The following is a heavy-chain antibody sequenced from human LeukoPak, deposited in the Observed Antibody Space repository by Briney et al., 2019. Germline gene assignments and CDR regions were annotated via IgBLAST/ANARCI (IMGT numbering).Heavy chain of an antibody. CDR2: VYSGGNT. CDR3: AKQLGYCSDGSCYFPY. D-gene: IGHD2-15*01. Sequence: PGRSLRLSCAASGFTVSSTYMSWVRQAPGKGLEWVSVVYSGGNTYYADSVRGRFTISRDNSKNALYLQMNSLRAEDTAVYYCAKQLGYCSDGSCYFPYWGQGTLVTVSS. V-gene: IGHV3-53*01. J-gene: IGHJ4*02. CDR1: GFTVSSTY.